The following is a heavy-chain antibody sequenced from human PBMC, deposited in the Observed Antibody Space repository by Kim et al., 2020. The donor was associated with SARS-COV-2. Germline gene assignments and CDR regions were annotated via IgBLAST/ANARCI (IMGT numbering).Heavy chain of an antibody. D-gene: IGHD3-3*01. CDR2: IYYSGST. J-gene: IGHJ3*01. Sequence: SETLSLICTVSGGSISSYYWSWIRQPPGKGLEWIGYIYYSGSTNYNPSLKSRVTISVDTSKNQFSLKLSSVTAADTAVYYCVRHVIGTIFGVVIYPGAF. V-gene: IGHV4-59*08. CDR3: VRHVIGTIFGVVIYPGAF. CDR1: GGSISSYY.